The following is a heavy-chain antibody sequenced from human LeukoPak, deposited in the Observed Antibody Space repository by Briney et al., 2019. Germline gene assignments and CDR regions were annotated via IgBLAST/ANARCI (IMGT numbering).Heavy chain of an antibody. D-gene: IGHD5-18*01. CDR1: GFTFSSYA. J-gene: IGHJ4*02. CDR3: ARAGSRMYYFDY. CDR2: IYSGGST. Sequence: PGGSLRLSCAASGFTFSSYAMSWVRQAPGKGLEWVSVIYSGGSTYYADSVKGRFTISRDNSKNTLYLQMNSLRAEDTAVYYCARAGSRMYYFDYWGQGTLVTVSS. V-gene: IGHV3-53*01.